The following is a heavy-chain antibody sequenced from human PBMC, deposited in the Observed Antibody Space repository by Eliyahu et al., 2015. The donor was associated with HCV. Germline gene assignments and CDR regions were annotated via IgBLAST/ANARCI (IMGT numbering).Heavy chain of an antibody. CDR2: IKQDGSEA. CDR1: GFTFXNYW. Sequence: EVQLVESGGDLVQPGGSLXLSXXGXGFTFXNYWMXWVXQAPGKGPXWLANIKQDGSEAYYVDSVKGRFTISRDNAKNTLYLQMTALRADDTAVYHCARANVAIPGDNWGQGTLVTVSS. D-gene: IGHD2-21*01. CDR3: ARANVAIPGDN. J-gene: IGHJ4*02. V-gene: IGHV3-7*01.